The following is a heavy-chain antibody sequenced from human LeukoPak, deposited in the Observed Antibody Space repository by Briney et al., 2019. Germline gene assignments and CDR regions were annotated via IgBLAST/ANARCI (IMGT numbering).Heavy chain of an antibody. D-gene: IGHD3-22*01. CDR1: GFTFSYYS. CDR3: AKGSSGGRPYYFDY. Sequence: GGSLRLSCVASGFTFSYYSMNWARQAPGKGLEWISYIRSRDGTVSYADSVKGRLTISRDNSKNTLYLQMDSLRAEDTAIYYCAKGSSGGRPYYFDYWGQGTLVTVSS. CDR2: IRSRDGTV. J-gene: IGHJ4*02. V-gene: IGHV3-23*01.